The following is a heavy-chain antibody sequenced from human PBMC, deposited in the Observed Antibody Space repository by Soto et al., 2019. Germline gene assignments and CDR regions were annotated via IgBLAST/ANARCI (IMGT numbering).Heavy chain of an antibody. D-gene: IGHD3-9*01. Sequence: GGSLRLSCAASGFTFISYAMSWVLQAPGKGLEWVSAISGSGGSTYYADSVKGRFTISRDNSKNTLYLQMNSLRAEDTAVYYCAKATECSLTGSPCSYYGIHALRHGLPVTVPS. J-gene: IGHJ6*02. CDR2: ISGSGGST. CDR3: AKATECSLTGSPCSYYGIHA. CDR1: GFTFISYA. V-gene: IGHV3-23*01.